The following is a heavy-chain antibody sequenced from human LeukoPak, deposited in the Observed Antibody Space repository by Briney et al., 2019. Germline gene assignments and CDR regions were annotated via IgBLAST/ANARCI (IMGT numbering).Heavy chain of an antibody. CDR3: ARQITMGRGVIRGGYYFDY. J-gene: IGHJ4*02. Sequence: SETLSLTCTVSGDSSTSSGFYWGWIRQPPGKGLEWIGSIYYSGNAYYKPSLKSRVSISVDTSKNQFSLELSSVTAADTAVYYCARQITMGRGVIRGGYYFDYWGQGTLVTVSS. V-gene: IGHV4-39*01. CDR1: GDSSTSSGFY. CDR2: IYYSGNA. D-gene: IGHD3-10*01.